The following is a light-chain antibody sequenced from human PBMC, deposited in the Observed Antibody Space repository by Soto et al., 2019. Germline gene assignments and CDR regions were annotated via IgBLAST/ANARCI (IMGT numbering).Light chain of an antibody. CDR3: QQYKDWPPLT. Sequence: EIMMTQSPVTLSVSPGERVTLSCRACQNVNINLAWYQQRPGQAPRVLIYGASNRASGIPDRFSGSGSGTDFTLTISSLEPDDFALDYCQQYKDWPPLTFGGGTRVEIK. CDR1: QNVNIN. V-gene: IGKV3D-15*01. J-gene: IGKJ4*01. CDR2: GAS.